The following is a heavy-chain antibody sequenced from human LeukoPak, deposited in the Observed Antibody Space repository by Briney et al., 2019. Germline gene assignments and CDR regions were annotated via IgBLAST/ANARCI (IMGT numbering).Heavy chain of an antibody. J-gene: IGHJ4*02. V-gene: IGHV3-33*01. CDR3: LTAMTRYGSSRYDY. CDR1: GFTFSSYG. CDR2: IWYDGSNK. Sequence: GRSLRLSCAASGFTFSSYGMHWVRQAPGKGLEWVAVIWYDGSNKYYADSVKGRFTISRDNSKNTLYLQMNSLRAEDTAVYYCLTAMTRYGSSRYDYWGQGTLVTVSS. D-gene: IGHD6-6*01.